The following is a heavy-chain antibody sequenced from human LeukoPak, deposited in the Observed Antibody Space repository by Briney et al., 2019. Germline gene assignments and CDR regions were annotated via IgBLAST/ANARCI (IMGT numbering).Heavy chain of an antibody. V-gene: IGHV5-51*01. CDR1: GSSFTSYW. Sequence: GASLQVSCKGSGSSFTSYWIGWVRQLPGKGLEWMGIIYPGDSDTRYSPSFQGQVTISADKSISTAYLQWSSLKASDTAMYYCARHYYGSGSYSRYFDYWGQGTLVTVSS. D-gene: IGHD3-10*01. CDR2: IYPGDSDT. J-gene: IGHJ4*02. CDR3: ARHYYGSGSYSRYFDY.